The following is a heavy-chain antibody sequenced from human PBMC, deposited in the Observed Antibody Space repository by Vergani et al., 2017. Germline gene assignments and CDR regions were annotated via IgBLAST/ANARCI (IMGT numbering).Heavy chain of an antibody. CDR1: GGSISGYY. CDR3: ARDRSRLVMTRAGWFDP. Sequence: QVQLQESGPGLVKPSETLSLTCTVSGGSISGYYWSWIRQPPGKGLEWIGEINHSGSTNYNPSLKSRVTISVDTSKNQFSLKLSSVTAADTAVYYCARDRSRLVMTRAGWFDPWGQGTLVTVSS. V-gene: IGHV4-34*01. CDR2: INHSGST. D-gene: IGHD3-9*01. J-gene: IGHJ5*02.